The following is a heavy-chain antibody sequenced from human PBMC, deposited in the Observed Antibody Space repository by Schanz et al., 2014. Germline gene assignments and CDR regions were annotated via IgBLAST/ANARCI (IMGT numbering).Heavy chain of an antibody. CDR2: FNPGNGGA. CDR1: GFIFTGYF. CDR3: ARDSDVSKYNLFDS. J-gene: IGHJ5*01. V-gene: IGHV1-2*06. Sequence: QVQLVQSGAEVKKPGDSVTVSCKVSGFIFTGYFIHWIRQAPGQVLEWMGRFNPGNGGANFAEKFQGRVAMTSDTSIKTYAMELPRLTSDDTAVYYCARDSDVSKYNLFDSWGQGTLVTVSS.